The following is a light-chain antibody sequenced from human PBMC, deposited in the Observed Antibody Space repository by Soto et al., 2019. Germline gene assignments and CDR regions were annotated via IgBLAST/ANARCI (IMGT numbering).Light chain of an antibody. V-gene: IGLV4-69*01. CDR2: LNSDGSH. J-gene: IGLJ2*01. CDR3: QTWGTGIHRV. Sequence: QSVLTQSPSASASLGASVKLTCTLSSGHSSYAIAWHQQQPEKGPRYLMKLNSDGSHSKGDGIPDRFSGSSSGAERYLTISSLQSEDEADYYRQTWGTGIHRVFGGGTKLTVL. CDR1: SGHSSYA.